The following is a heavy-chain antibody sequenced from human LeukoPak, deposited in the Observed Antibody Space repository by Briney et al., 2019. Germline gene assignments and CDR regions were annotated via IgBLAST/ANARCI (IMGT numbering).Heavy chain of an antibody. V-gene: IGHV3-33*01. Sequence: SGGSLRLSCAASGFTFSSYGMHWVRQAPGKGLEWVAVIWYDGTNKYYADSAKGRFTISRDNSKNTLYLQMNSLRAEDTAVCYCARDDGNPSHLVYWGQGTLVTVSS. D-gene: IGHD4-23*01. CDR2: IWYDGTNK. CDR3: ARDDGNPSHLVY. CDR1: GFTFSSYG. J-gene: IGHJ4*02.